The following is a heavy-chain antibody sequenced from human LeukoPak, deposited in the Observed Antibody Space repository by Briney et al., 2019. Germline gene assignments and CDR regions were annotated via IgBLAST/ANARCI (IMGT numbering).Heavy chain of an antibody. D-gene: IGHD3-3*01. CDR3: ARVRITIFGVPRYMDV. CDR2: INHSGST. Sequence: SETLSLTCTVSGGSISSYYWSWIRQPPGKGLEWIGEINHSGSTNYNPSLKSRVTISVDTSKNQFSLKLSSVTAADTAVYYCARVRITIFGVPRYMDVWGKGTTVTVSS. CDR1: GGSISSYY. V-gene: IGHV4-34*01. J-gene: IGHJ6*03.